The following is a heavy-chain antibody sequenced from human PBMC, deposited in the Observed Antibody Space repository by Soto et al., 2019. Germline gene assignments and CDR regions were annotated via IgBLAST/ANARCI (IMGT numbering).Heavy chain of an antibody. D-gene: IGHD4-17*01. CDR2: TYYRSRWYN. CDR3: ARDGGIALTTFDF. Sequence: QVQLQQSGPGPVKPSQTLSLTCAISGDSVSDNTAAWNWIRQSPSRGLEWLGRTYYRSRWYNDYAISVRSRIIINPDTSKNQFSLQLNSVTPEDTAVYYCARDGGIALTTFDFWGQGSLVTVSS. V-gene: IGHV6-1*01. J-gene: IGHJ4*02. CDR1: GDSVSDNTAA.